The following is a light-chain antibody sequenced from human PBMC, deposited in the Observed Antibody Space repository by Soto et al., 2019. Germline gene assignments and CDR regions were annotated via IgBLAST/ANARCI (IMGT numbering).Light chain of an antibody. CDR1: QSISSY. Sequence: IHMTQSPSSLSASVGYRVTITCRASQSISSYLNWYQQKQGKAPKLLIYAASSLQSGVPSRFSGSGSGTDFNLTISSLQTEDFATYYCQQSYSTPPTFGQGTKVDIK. CDR2: AAS. V-gene: IGKV1-39*01. J-gene: IGKJ1*01. CDR3: QQSYSTPPT.